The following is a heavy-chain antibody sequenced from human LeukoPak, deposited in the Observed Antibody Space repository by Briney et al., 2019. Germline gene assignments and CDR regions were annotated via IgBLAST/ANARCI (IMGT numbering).Heavy chain of an antibody. CDR2: VNHSGST. J-gene: IGHJ4*02. CDR3: ARVLAAAGTSYYFDY. CDR1: GGSISSGEYY. D-gene: IGHD6-13*01. Sequence: SETLSLTCTVSGGSISSGEYYWSWIRQPPGKGLEWIGEVNHSGSTNYNPSLKSRVTISVDTSKNQFSLKLSSVTAADTAVYYSARVLAAAGTSYYFDYWGQGTLVPVSS. V-gene: IGHV4-39*07.